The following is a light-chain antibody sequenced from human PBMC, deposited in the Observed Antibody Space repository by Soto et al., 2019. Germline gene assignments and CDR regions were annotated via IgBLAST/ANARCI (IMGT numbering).Light chain of an antibody. Sequence: DIVMTQSPDSLAVSLGERATFNCKSSQSVSYSPNNKNYLAWYQQKPGQPPKLLIYWASTRESGVPDRFSGSGSGTDFTLTISSLQAEDVAVYYCQQYYSTPWTFGQGTKVEI. CDR3: QQYYSTPWT. CDR1: QSVSYSPNNKNY. CDR2: WAS. V-gene: IGKV4-1*01. J-gene: IGKJ1*01.